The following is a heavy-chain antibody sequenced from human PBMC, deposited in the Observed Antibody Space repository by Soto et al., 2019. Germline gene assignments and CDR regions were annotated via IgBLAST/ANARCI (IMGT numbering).Heavy chain of an antibody. J-gene: IGHJ4*02. V-gene: IGHV4-59*01. CDR3: ARAGSTWRYFFDY. CDR2: VYYSGTT. Sequence: QVQLQESGPGLVKPSETLSLTCTVSGGSISSYYWTWIRQPPGKGLEWVGYVYYSGTTYYTPSLQSRVTISVDTSKNQFSLKVKSVTAADTAIYSCARAGSTWRYFFDYWGEGSLVTVSS. CDR1: GGSISSYY. D-gene: IGHD6-13*01.